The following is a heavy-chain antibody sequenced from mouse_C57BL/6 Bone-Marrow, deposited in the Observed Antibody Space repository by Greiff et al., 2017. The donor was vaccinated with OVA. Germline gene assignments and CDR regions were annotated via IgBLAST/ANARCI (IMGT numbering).Heavy chain of an antibody. J-gene: IGHJ3*01. CDR3: AKGPYDYDSAWFAY. D-gene: IGHD2-4*01. Sequence: QVQLQQSDAELVKPGASVKISCKVSGYTFTDHTIHWMKQRPEQGLEWIGYIYPRDGSTKYNEKFKGKATLTADKSSSTAYMQLNSLTSEDAAVYFCAKGPYDYDSAWFAYWGQGTLVTVSA. V-gene: IGHV1-78*01. CDR1: GYTFTDHT. CDR2: IYPRDGST.